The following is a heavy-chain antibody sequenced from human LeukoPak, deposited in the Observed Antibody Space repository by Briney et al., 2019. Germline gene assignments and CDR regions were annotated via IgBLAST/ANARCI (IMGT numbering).Heavy chain of an antibody. CDR1: GFNFTSYW. CDR3: ARHLHDYVWGSYRHFDY. V-gene: IGHV5-51*01. CDR2: IYPGDSDT. Sequence: GGALQISCKGSGFNFTSYWIGWVRQLPGKGLEWMGIIYPGDSDTRYSPSFQGQLTLSANKSISTAYLQWSSLKASDTAMYYCARHLHDYVWGSYRHFDYWGQGTLVTVSS. J-gene: IGHJ4*02. D-gene: IGHD3-16*02.